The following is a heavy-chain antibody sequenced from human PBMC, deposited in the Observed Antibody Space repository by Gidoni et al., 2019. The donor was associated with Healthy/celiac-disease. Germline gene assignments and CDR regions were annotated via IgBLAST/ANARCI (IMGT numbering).Heavy chain of an antibody. CDR1: GFTFSNAW. V-gene: IGHV3-15*01. CDR2: IKSKTDGGTT. J-gene: IGHJ6*02. Sequence: EVQLVESGGGLVKHGGSLRLSCAASGFTFSNAWMSWVRQAQGKGLEWVGRIKSKTDGGTTDYAAPVKGRFTISRDDSKNTLYLQMNSLKTEDTAVYYCTTNPGPRDYYYYGMDVWGQGTTVTVSS. CDR3: TTNPGPRDYYYYGMDV.